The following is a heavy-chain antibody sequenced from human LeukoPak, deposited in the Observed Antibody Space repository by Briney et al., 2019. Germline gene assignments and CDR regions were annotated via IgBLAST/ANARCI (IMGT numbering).Heavy chain of an antibody. Sequence: LTGGSLRLSCAASGFTFSNYAMSWVRQAPGKGLEWVSAISGSGASTYYADSVKGRLTISRDNSKNTLYLQMNSLRVEDTAAYYCANYISRIHFDYWGQGTLVTVSS. J-gene: IGHJ4*02. CDR3: ANYISRIHFDY. CDR1: GFTFSNYA. V-gene: IGHV3-23*01. CDR2: ISGSGAST. D-gene: IGHD2-2*02.